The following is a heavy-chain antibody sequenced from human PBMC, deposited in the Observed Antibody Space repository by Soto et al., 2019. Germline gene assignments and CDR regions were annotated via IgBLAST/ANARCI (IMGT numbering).Heavy chain of an antibody. V-gene: IGHV4-4*07. J-gene: IGHJ6*02. CDR2: IYTSGST. CDR1: GGSISSYY. CDR3: ARSADTAMVNYYSYYGMDV. D-gene: IGHD5-18*01. Sequence: TLSLTCTVSGGSISSYYWSWIRQPAGKGLEWIGRIYTSGSTNYNPSLKSRVTMSVDTSKNQFSLKLSSVTAADTAVYYCARSADTAMVNYYSYYGMDVWGQGTTVTVSS.